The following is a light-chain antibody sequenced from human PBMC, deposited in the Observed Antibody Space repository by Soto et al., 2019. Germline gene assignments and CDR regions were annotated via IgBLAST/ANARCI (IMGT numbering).Light chain of an antibody. V-gene: IGKV3-15*01. CDR1: QSVSSY. CDR2: GAS. CDR3: QQYNNWS. Sequence: ETVMTQSPATLSVSPGERATLSCGASQSVSSYYLAWYQQKPGQAPRLLIYGASTRATGIPARFSGSGSGTEFTLTISSLQSEDFAVYYCQQYNNWSFGQGTRLEI. J-gene: IGKJ5*01.